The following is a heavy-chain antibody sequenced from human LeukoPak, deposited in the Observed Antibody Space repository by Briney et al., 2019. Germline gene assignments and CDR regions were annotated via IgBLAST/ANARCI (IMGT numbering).Heavy chain of an antibody. CDR2: ISRDSNYR. Sequence: GGSLRLSCAASGFTFSSFSMNWVRQAPGKGLEWVSSISRDSNYRYYADSMKGRFTISRDNAKNSLYLQMNSLRAEDTAVYYCARGETVTEDYWGQGTLVTVSS. J-gene: IGHJ4*02. CDR3: ARGETVTEDY. D-gene: IGHD4-17*01. CDR1: GFTFSSFS. V-gene: IGHV3-21*01.